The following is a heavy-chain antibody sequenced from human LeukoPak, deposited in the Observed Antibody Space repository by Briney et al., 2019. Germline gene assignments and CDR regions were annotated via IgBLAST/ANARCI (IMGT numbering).Heavy chain of an antibody. V-gene: IGHV3-66*01. CDR3: AKYYSTSGSSGGRVFDY. Sequence: PGGSLRLSCAASGFTVSNKYMSWVRQAPGKGLEWVSLIYSDGSTYYADSVKGRFSISRDNTKNTLYLQMNSLRADDTAVYYCAKYYSTSGSSGGRVFDYWGQGTLVTVSS. D-gene: IGHD3-10*01. CDR2: IYSDGST. CDR1: GFTVSNKY. J-gene: IGHJ4*02.